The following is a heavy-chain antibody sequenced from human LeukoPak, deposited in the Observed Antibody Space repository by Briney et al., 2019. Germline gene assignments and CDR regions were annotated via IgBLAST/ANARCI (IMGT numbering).Heavy chain of an antibody. CDR1: GFTFSSYS. CDR2: ISSSSSYI. J-gene: IGHJ4*02. V-gene: IGHV3-21*01. Sequence: GGSLRLSCAASGFTFSSYSMNWVRQALGKGLEWVSSISSSSSYIYYADSVKGRFTISRDNAKNSLYLQMNSLRAEDTAVYYCARDPPWGGSYFNTFLYWGQGTLVTVSS. D-gene: IGHD1-26*01. CDR3: ARDPPWGGSYFNTFLY.